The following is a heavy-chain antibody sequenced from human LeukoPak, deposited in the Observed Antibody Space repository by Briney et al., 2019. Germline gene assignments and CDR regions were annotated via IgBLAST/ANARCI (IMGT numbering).Heavy chain of an antibody. J-gene: IGHJ5*02. CDR2: IYYSGIT. CDR1: GGSISGFF. V-gene: IGHV4-59*01. CDR3: ARVGYGSGSWGWFDP. Sequence: PSETLSLSCTVSGGSISGFFWTWIRQSPGKGLESIGYIYYSGITDYNPTLKSRVSMSVDTSKNQFFLNLTSVTAADTAIYYCARVGYGSGSWGWFDPWGQGTLVTVSS. D-gene: IGHD3-10*01.